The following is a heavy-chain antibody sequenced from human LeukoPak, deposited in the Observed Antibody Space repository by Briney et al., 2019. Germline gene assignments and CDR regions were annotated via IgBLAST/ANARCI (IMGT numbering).Heavy chain of an antibody. CDR2: IYYSGST. CDR3: ARGRVTATLYYYGMDV. D-gene: IGHD5-12*01. J-gene: IGHJ6*04. CDR1: GASNNGYY. V-gene: IGHV4-59*01. Sequence: SETLSLTCSVSGASNNGYYWNWIRQPPGKGLQWIGHIYYSGSTSYNLSLKSRVTISVDTSKNQFSLKLTSVTDVDTAVYYCARGRVTATLYYYGMDVWGKGTTVTVSS.